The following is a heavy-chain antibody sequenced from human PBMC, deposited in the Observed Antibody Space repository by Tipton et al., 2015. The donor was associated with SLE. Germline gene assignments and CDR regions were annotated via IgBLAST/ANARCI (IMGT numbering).Heavy chain of an antibody. J-gene: IGHJ6*03. D-gene: IGHD3-10*02. V-gene: IGHV4-59*01. CDR2: VYYTGST. CDR1: GFTFSSYA. Sequence: QLVQSGGGVVQPGRSLRLSCAASGFTFSSYAMHWIRQPPGKGLEWIGYVYYTGSTNYNPSLKSRLTISVDTSKRQFSLKLSSVTAADTAVYYCARVFQSYYYMDVWGKGTTVTVSS. CDR3: ARVFQSYYYMDV.